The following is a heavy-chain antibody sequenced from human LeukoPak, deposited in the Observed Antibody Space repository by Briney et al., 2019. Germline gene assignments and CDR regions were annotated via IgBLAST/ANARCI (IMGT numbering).Heavy chain of an antibody. D-gene: IGHD3-3*01. Sequence: GASVKVSCKASGYTFTGYYMHWVRQAPGQGLEWMGWINPNSGGTNYAQKFQGRVTMTRDTSISTAYMELSRLRSDNTAVYYCARAEYDFWSGDDAFDIWGQGTMVTVSS. V-gene: IGHV1-2*02. J-gene: IGHJ3*02. CDR1: GYTFTGYY. CDR3: ARAEYDFWSGDDAFDI. CDR2: INPNSGGT.